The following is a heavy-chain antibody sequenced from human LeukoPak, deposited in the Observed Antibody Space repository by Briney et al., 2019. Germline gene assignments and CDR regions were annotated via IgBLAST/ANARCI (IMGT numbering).Heavy chain of an antibody. Sequence: GGSLRLSCAASGFTFDDYGMSWVRQAPGKGLEWVSGINWNGGSTGYADSVKGRFTISRDNAKNSLYLQMNSLRAEDTALYYCASAPRECGGDCYIPFDYWGQGTLVTVSS. CDR2: INWNGGST. CDR3: ASAPRECGGDCYIPFDY. J-gene: IGHJ4*02. D-gene: IGHD2-21*02. V-gene: IGHV3-20*04. CDR1: GFTFDDYG.